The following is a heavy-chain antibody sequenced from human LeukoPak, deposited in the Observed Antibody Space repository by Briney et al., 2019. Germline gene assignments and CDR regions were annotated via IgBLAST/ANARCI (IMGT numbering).Heavy chain of an antibody. V-gene: IGHV3-53*01. J-gene: IGHJ4*02. D-gene: IGHD3-10*01. CDR2: IYSGGDT. CDR1: GFFVSNNY. CDR3: ASQGTPMVRGVRQGY. Sequence: GGSLRLSCAASGFFVSNNYMCWVRQAPGKGLEWVSVIYSGGDTYYADSVKGRFTISRDNSKNTLYLQMNRLRAEDTAVYYCASQGTPMVRGVRQGYWGQGTLVTVSS.